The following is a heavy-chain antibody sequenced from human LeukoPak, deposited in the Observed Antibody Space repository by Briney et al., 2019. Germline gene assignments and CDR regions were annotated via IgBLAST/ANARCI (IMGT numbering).Heavy chain of an antibody. Sequence: GGSLRLSCAASGFTFSSYWMHWVRQAPGKGLVWVSRINSDGCSTSYADSVKGRFTISRDNAKNTLYLQMNSLRAEDTAVYYCARDVRLTNWFDPWGQGTLVTVSS. CDR1: GFTFSSYW. V-gene: IGHV3-74*01. D-gene: IGHD3-22*01. J-gene: IGHJ5*02. CDR2: INSDGCST. CDR3: ARDVRLTNWFDP.